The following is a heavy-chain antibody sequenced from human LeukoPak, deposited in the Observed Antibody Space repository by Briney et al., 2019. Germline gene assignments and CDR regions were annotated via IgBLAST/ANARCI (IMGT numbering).Heavy chain of an antibody. V-gene: IGHV5-51*01. CDR1: GYSFTNYW. J-gene: IGHJ4*02. CDR2: IYPGDSDT. D-gene: IGHD2/OR15-2a*01. CDR3: ARRRYCDSTSCYAGDFDY. Sequence: GESLKISCKGSGYSFTNYWIGWVRQMPGKGLEWMGIIYPGDSDTRYNPSFQGQVTISADKSINTAYLQWGSLKASDTAMYYCARRRYCDSTSCYAGDFDYWGQGTLVTASS.